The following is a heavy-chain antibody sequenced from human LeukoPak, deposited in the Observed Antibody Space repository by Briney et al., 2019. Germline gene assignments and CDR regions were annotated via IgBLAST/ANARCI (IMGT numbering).Heavy chain of an antibody. V-gene: IGHV3-33*01. J-gene: IGHJ5*02. D-gene: IGHD6-13*01. Sequence: PGGSLRLSCAASGFTFNSYGMHWVRQAPGKGLEWVAVIWHDGSNKYNADSVKDRFTISRDNSKNTLYLQMNSLRAEDTAVYYCARGAYSSSWSRDWFDPLGQGTLVTVSS. CDR2: IWHDGSNK. CDR1: GFTFNSYG. CDR3: ARGAYSSSWSRDWFDP.